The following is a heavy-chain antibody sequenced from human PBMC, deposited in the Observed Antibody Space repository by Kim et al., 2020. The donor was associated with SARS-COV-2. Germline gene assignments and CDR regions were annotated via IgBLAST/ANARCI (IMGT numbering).Heavy chain of an antibody. J-gene: IGHJ6*02. CDR3: ASLGGVLGSWTYYYYYYGMDV. Sequence: SETLSLTCTVSGYSISSGYYWGWIRQPPGKGLEWIGSIYHSGSTNYNPSLKSRVTISVDTSKNQFALKRSSVTAADTAVYYCASLGGVLGSWTYYYYYYGMDVWGQGTTVTVSS. V-gene: IGHV4-38-2*02. D-gene: IGHD3-16*01. CDR2: IYHSGST. CDR1: GYSISSGYY.